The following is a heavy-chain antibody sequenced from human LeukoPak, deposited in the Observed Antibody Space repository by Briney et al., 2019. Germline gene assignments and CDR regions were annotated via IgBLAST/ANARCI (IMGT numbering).Heavy chain of an antibody. CDR1: GGSISSGAYY. CDR2: ILHSGST. CDR3: ARGSTYADYVFDY. V-gene: IGHV4-31*03. Sequence: KTSQTLSLTCTVSGGSISSGAYYGSWIRQHPGKVLEWIGYILHSGSTYYNPSLKSRITISVDTSKNQFSLNLTSVTAADTAVYYCARGSTYADYVFDYWGQGTLVTVSS. D-gene: IGHD4-17*01. J-gene: IGHJ4*02.